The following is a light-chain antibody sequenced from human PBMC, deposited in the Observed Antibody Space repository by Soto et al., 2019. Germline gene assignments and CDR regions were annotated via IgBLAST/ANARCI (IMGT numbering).Light chain of an antibody. CDR1: SSDVGGYKY. CDR3: SSHTSSSTVV. V-gene: IGLV2-14*01. CDR2: DVS. J-gene: IGLJ2*01. Sequence: QSALTQPASVSGSPGQSITISCTGTSSDVGGYKYVSWYQQHPGKAPKLLIYDVSNRPSGVSNRFSGSKSGNTASLTISGLQAEDEADYYCSSHTSSSTVVFGGGTKLTVL.